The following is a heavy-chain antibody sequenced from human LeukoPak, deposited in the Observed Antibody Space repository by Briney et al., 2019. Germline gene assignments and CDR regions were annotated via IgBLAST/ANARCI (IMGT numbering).Heavy chain of an antibody. Sequence: SETLSLTCTVSGGSISSYYWSWIRQPPGKGLEWIGYIYYSGSTNYNPSLKSRVTISVDTSKNQFSLKLSSVTAADTAVYYCARVGDSSSWYYFDYWGQGTLVTVSS. CDR3: ARVGDSSSWYYFDY. V-gene: IGHV4-59*01. CDR1: GGSISSYY. J-gene: IGHJ4*02. CDR2: IYYSGST. D-gene: IGHD6-13*01.